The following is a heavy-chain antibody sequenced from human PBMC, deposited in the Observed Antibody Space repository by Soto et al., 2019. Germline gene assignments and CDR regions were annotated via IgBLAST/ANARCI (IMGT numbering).Heavy chain of an antibody. Sequence: EVQLLESGGGLVQPGGSLRLSCAASGFTFSSYAMSWVRQAPGKGLEWVSAISGSGGSTYYADSVKGRFTISRDNTKNTLYLQMNSLRAEDTAVYYCAKTDGYNPRFDYWGQGTLVTVSS. V-gene: IGHV3-23*01. J-gene: IGHJ4*02. CDR2: ISGSGGST. D-gene: IGHD5-12*01. CDR3: AKTDGYNPRFDY. CDR1: GFTFSSYA.